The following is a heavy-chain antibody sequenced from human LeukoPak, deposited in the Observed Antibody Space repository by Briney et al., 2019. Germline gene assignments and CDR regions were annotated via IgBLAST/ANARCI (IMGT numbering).Heavy chain of an antibody. J-gene: IGHJ4*02. CDR1: GYTFTSYG. CDR2: INAGNGNT. Sequence: ASVKVSCKASGYTFTSYGIHWVRQAPGQRLEWMGWINAGNGNTKYSQEFQGRVIITRDTSASTAFMGLSSLRSEDMGVYYCARGWTIVGLTEHFDYWGQGTLVTVSS. D-gene: IGHD1-26*01. CDR3: ARGWTIVGLTEHFDY. V-gene: IGHV1-3*03.